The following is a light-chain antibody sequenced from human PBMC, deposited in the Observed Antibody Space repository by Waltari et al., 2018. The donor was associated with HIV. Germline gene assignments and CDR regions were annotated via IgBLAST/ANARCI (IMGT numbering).Light chain of an antibody. CDR3: QSADSSNTWV. V-gene: IGLV3-25*03. CDR1: ALPKKY. Sequence: SYELTQPPSVSVSPGQTARITCSGDALPKKYAYWYQQKPGQAPVLMIYKDSERPSGIPERYSASSSGTTVTLTIRGVQAEDEADYYCQSADSSNTWVFGGGTKLTVL. J-gene: IGLJ3*02. CDR2: KDS.